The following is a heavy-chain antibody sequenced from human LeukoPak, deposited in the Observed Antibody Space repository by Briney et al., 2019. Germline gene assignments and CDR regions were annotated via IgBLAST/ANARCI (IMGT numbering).Heavy chain of an antibody. Sequence: PSETLSLTCTVSGGSISSGTYYWYWIRQPAGKGLEWIGRIYTSDSPNYNPSLKSRVTISLDTSKNQFSLKLSSVTAADTAVYYCARDEWGHGASLVYWGQGTLVTVSS. J-gene: IGHJ4*02. CDR1: GGSISSGTYY. V-gene: IGHV4-61*02. CDR2: IYTSDSP. CDR3: ARDEWGHGASLVY. D-gene: IGHD1-26*01.